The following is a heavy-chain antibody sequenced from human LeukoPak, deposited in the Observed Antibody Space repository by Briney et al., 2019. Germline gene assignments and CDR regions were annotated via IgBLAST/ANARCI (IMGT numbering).Heavy chain of an antibody. D-gene: IGHD4-23*01. J-gene: IGHJ4*02. CDR2: INSDGSST. CDR1: GFTFSSYW. CDR3: ARYFGGLDY. V-gene: IGHV3-74*01. Sequence: GGSLRLSCVASGFTFSSYWMHWVRQVPGKGLVWVPRINSDGSSTNYADSVKGRFTISRDNAKNTLYLQMNSLRAEDTAVYYCARYFGGLDYWGQGTLVTVSS.